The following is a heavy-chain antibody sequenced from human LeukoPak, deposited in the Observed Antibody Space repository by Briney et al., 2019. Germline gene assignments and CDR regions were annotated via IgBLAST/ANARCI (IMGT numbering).Heavy chain of an antibody. V-gene: IGHV3-21*01. J-gene: IGHJ4*02. D-gene: IGHD6-13*01. CDR2: ISSSSSYI. CDR3: AKDLSSSWFEGLDN. CDR1: GFTFSSYS. Sequence: GGSLRLSCAASGFTFSSYSMNWVRQAPGKGLEWVSSISSSSSYIYYADSVKGRFTISRDNSKNTLDLRMNSLRAEDTAVYYCAKDLSSSWFEGLDNWGQGTLVTVSS.